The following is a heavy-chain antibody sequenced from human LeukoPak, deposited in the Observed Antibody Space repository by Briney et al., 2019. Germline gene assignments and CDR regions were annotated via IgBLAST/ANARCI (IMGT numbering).Heavy chain of an antibody. V-gene: IGHV3-21*01. CDR2: ISSSSSYI. J-gene: IGHJ4*02. Sequence: GGSLRLSCAASGSTFSSYSMNWVRQAPGKGLEWVSSISSSSSYIYYADSVKGRFTISRDNAKNSLYLQMNSLRAEDTAVYYCARRDPNSDGSDLFDYWGQGTLVTVSS. CDR3: ARRDPNSDGSDLFDY. D-gene: IGHD2-21*02. CDR1: GSTFSSYS.